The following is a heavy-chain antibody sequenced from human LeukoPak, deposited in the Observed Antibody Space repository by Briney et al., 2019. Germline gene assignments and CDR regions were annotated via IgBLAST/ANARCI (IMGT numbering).Heavy chain of an antibody. CDR3: AKDSARQYYYDSSGYYSFDY. J-gene: IGHJ4*02. V-gene: IGHV3-21*04. CDR2: ISSSGSYI. Sequence: GGSLRLSCAASGFTFSSYSMNWVRQAPGKGLEWVSSISSSGSYIYYADSVKGRFTISRENAKNSLYLQMNSLRAEDTAVYYCAKDSARQYYYDSSGYYSFDYWGQGTLVTVSS. CDR1: GFTFSSYS. D-gene: IGHD3-22*01.